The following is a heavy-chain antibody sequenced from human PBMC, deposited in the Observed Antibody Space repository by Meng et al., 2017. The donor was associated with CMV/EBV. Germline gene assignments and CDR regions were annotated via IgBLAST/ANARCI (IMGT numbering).Heavy chain of an antibody. J-gene: IGHJ4*02. Sequence: GGSLRLSCATSGFIFSNYWIHWVRQAPGKGLNWVARINEDGSATTYADSMRGRFFVSRDNAKNTADLQMNTVSAEDTAVYYCVKSFYKPLLPGHWGQGIMVTVSS. D-gene: IGHD2-15*01. CDR3: VKSFYKPLLPGH. CDR1: GFIFSNYW. CDR2: INEDGSAT. V-gene: IGHV3-74*01.